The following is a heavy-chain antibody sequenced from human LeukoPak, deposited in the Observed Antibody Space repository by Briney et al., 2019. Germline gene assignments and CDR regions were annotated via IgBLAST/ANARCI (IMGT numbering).Heavy chain of an antibody. V-gene: IGHV1-69*01. CDR3: VLGYCSGGCASYGGDY. D-gene: IGHD2-15*01. CDR2: IITMFGTA. J-gene: IGHJ4*02. CDR1: GDTFNNYA. Sequence: SVKVSCKASGDTFNNYAISWVRQAPGQRLEWMGGIITMFGTADSGQKFQGRAKIIADEYTSTGHMDLSSLSSEDTAIYYCVLGYCSGGCASYGGDYWGQGTLVTVSS.